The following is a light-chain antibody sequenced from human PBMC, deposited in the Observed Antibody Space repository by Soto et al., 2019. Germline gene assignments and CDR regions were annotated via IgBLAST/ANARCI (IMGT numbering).Light chain of an antibody. V-gene: IGKV1-39*01. CDR2: AAS. CDR3: HQTFPPPLT. CDR1: QSISNF. J-gene: IGKJ4*01. Sequence: DIEMTQSPSSLSASVGDSVTITGLASQSISNFLTWYRKSPGRAPELLIYAASTLQSGVPSRFSGSGSGTDFTLTIRSLQPEDFATYWCHQTFPPPLTFGGRATVDIK.